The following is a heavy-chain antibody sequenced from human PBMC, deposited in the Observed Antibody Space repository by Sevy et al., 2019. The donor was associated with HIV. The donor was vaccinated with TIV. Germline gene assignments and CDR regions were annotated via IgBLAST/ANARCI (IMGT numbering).Heavy chain of an antibody. CDR1: GFTFSSYS. J-gene: IGHJ6*02. CDR3: ARGYCSSTGCYGPVYYYYYYGMDV. Sequence: GGSLRLSCAASGFTFSSYSMNWVRQAPGKGLEWVSSISSSSSYIYYADSVKGRFTISRDNAKNSLYLQMNSLRAEDTAVYYGARGYCSSTGCYGPVYYYYYYGMDVWGQGTTVTVSS. D-gene: IGHD2-2*01. CDR2: ISSSSSYI. V-gene: IGHV3-21*01.